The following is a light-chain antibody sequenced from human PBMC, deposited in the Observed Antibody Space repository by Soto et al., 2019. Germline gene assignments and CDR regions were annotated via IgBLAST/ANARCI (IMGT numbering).Light chain of an antibody. CDR3: QSYDSSLSAYV. CDR2: GSS. Sequence: QSVLTQPPSVSGAPGQRVTISCTGSSSNIGAGYDVHWYQQLPGTAPKLLIYGSSNRPSGVPDRFSGAKSGTSASLAITGLQAEHEADYHCQSYDSSLSAYVFGTGTRSPS. V-gene: IGLV1-40*01. CDR1: SSNIGAGYD. J-gene: IGLJ1*01.